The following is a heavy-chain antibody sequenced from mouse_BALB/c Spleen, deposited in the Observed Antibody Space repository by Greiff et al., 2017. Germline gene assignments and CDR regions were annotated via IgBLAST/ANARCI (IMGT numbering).Heavy chain of an antibody. CDR3: ARKEDYYGFAY. CDR1: GYTFSSYW. J-gene: IGHJ3*01. D-gene: IGHD1-1*01. Sequence: QVQLQQSGAELMKPGASVKISCKATGYTFSSYWIEWVKQRPGHGLEWIGEILPGSGSTNYNEKFKGKATLTADKSSSTAYMQLSSLTSENSAVYFCARKEDYYGFAYWGQGTLVTVSA. CDR2: ILPGSGST. V-gene: IGHV1-9*01.